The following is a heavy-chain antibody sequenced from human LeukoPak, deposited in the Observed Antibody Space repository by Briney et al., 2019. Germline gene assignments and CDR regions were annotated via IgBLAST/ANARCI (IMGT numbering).Heavy chain of an antibody. J-gene: IGHJ6*02. CDR1: GFTFSSYA. Sequence: GGSLRLSCAASGFTFSSYAMHWVRQAPGKGLEWVAVISYDGSNKYYADSVMGRFTISRDNSKNTLYLQMNSLRAEDTAVYYCARSYYDSSGYYYNYYGMDVWGQGTTVTVSS. CDR3: ARSYYDSSGYYYNYYGMDV. V-gene: IGHV3-30*04. CDR2: ISYDGSNK. D-gene: IGHD3-22*01.